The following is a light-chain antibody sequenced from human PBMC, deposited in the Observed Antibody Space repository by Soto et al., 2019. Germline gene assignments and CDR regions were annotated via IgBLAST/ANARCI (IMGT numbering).Light chain of an antibody. J-gene: IGKJ2*01. CDR3: QQFGSSPPRYT. Sequence: EIALTQSPGTLSLSPGERATLSCRASQSVDNNYLAWYQQKPGQAPRLLIYGVSSRTTGIPDRFSGSGSGTDFTLTISRLEPEDFAVYYCQQFGSSPPRYTFGQGTKLEIK. CDR1: QSVDNNY. V-gene: IGKV3-20*01. CDR2: GVS.